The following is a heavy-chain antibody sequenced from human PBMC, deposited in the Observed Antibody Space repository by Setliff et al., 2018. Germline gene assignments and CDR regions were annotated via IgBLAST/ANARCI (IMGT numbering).Heavy chain of an antibody. V-gene: IGHV1-46*01. Sequence: ASVKVSCKASGYTFTSYYMHWVRQAPGQGLEWMGIINPSGGSTSYAQKFQGRVTMTRDTSTSTVYMELSSLRSEDTAVYYCARDLPGAAAVPYFDYWGQGTRGTVSS. CDR1: GYTFTSYY. D-gene: IGHD6-13*01. J-gene: IGHJ4*02. CDR2: INPSGGST. CDR3: ARDLPGAAAVPYFDY.